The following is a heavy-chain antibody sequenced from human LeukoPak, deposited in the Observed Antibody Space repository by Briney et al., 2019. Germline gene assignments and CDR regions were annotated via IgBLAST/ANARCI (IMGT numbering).Heavy chain of an antibody. CDR2: IKQDGGEK. J-gene: IGHJ4*02. V-gene: IGHV3-7*01. CDR3: AREDHSNYNY. Sequence: GGSLRLSCAAAGFTFSSFWMSWVRQAPGKGLEWVANIKQDGGEKFYVDSVKGRFTISRDNAKNSLYLQMNSLRAEDTAVYYCAREDHSNYNYWGQGTLVTVSS. CDR1: GFTFSSFW. D-gene: IGHD4-11*01.